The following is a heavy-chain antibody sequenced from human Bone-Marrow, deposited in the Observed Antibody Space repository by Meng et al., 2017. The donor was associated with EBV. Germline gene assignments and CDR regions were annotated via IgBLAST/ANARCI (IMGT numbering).Heavy chain of an antibody. J-gene: IGHJ4*02. CDR2: ISSSSSYI. V-gene: IGHV3-21*01. CDR1: GFTFSSYS. CDR3: ARGGSSFYDY. D-gene: IGHD6-6*01. Sequence: EVQLVESGGXXXXXGXSPXLSCAASGFTFSSYSMNWVRQAPGKGLEWVSSISSSSSYINYADSVKGRFTISRDNAKNSPYLQMNSLRAEDTAVYYCARGGSSFYDYWGQGTLVTVSS.